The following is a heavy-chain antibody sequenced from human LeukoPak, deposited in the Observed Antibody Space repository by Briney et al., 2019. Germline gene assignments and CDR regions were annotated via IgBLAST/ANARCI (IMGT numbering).Heavy chain of an antibody. CDR3: ARGIAALFDT. J-gene: IGHJ5*02. CDR1: GGSISSYY. Sequence: SETLSLTCTVSGGSISSYYWSWIRQPPGKGLEWIGYIYYSGSTNYNPSLKSRVTISVDTSKNQFSLKLSSVTAADTAVYYCARGIAALFDTWGQGTLVTVSS. D-gene: IGHD6-13*01. CDR2: IYYSGST. V-gene: IGHV4-59*08.